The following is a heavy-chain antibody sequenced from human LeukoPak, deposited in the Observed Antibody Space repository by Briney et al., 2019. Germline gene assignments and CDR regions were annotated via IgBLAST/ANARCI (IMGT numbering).Heavy chain of an antibody. CDR1: GFTFSDFY. CDR2: IGNRDFTG. V-gene: IGHV3-11*01. D-gene: IGHD3-16*01. J-gene: IGHJ6*02. Sequence: GGSLRLSCAASGFTFSDFYMAWIRQAPGKGLDWVSYIGNRDFTGYYADSVKGRFTTSRDSGKYSVYLQMNSLRAEDTAVYYCARFLTQPLISGTHLYFGLDVWGQGTAVTVSS. CDR3: ARFLTQPLISGTHLYFGLDV.